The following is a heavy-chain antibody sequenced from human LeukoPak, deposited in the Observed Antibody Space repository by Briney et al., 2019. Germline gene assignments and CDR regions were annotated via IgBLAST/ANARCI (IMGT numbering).Heavy chain of an antibody. D-gene: IGHD1-26*01. Sequence: ASVKVSCKASGYTFTSYDINWVRQAPGQGLEWMGWMNPNSGNTVYAQKFQGRVTMTRNTSISTAYMELSSLRSEDTAVYYCARGKAVGAPDFDYWGQGTLVTVSS. J-gene: IGHJ4*02. CDR2: MNPNSGNT. CDR3: ARGKAVGAPDFDY. V-gene: IGHV1-8*01. CDR1: GYTFTSYD.